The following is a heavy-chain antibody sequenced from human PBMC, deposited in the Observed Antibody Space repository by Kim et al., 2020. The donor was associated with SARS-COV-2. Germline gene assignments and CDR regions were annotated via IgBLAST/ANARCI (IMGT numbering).Heavy chain of an antibody. V-gene: IGHV1-69*13. CDR1: GGTFSSYA. CDR2: IIPIFGTA. CDR3: AREGLYSGSPGWFDP. Sequence: SVKVSCKASGGTFSSYAISWVRQAPGQGLEWMGGIIPIFGTANYAQKFQGRVTITADESTSTAYMELSSLRSEDTAVYYCAREGLYSGSPGWFDPWGQGTLVTVSS. J-gene: IGHJ5*02. D-gene: IGHD1-26*01.